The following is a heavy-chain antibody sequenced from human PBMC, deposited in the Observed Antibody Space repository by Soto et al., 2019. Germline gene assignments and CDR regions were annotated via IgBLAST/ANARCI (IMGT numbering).Heavy chain of an antibody. J-gene: IGHJ4*02. Sequence: QLQLQESGPGLVKPSETLSLTCTVSGDSINNSGFYWGWIRQPPGKGLEWIGSIFYSGSTYYNSSLQSRVTMSVDTSKNQFSLKLSSVTAADTAVYYCARQRHWPGVLDYWGQGTLVPVSS. CDR1: GDSINNSGFY. D-gene: IGHD3-10*01. CDR3: ARQRHWPGVLDY. CDR2: IFYSGST. V-gene: IGHV4-39*01.